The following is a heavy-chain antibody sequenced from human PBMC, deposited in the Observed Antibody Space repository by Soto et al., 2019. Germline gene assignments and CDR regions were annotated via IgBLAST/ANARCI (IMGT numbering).Heavy chain of an antibody. J-gene: IGHJ4*02. V-gene: IGHV3-11*05. CDR1: GFTFSGYY. CDR2: ISSSGDST. Sequence: QVQLVESGGGLVKPGGSLRLSCAASGFTFSGYYMSWIRQAPGKGLECISYISSSGDSTTYADSVKCRFTISRHNVKKPLSLQMHGPRVKDTPVYYCVREDSYQFHNWGQGTRVTVSS. D-gene: IGHD2-2*01. CDR3: VREDSYQFHN.